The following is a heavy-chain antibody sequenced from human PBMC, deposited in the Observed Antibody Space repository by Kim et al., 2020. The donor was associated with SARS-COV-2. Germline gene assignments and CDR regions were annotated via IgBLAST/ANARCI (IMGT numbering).Heavy chain of an antibody. CDR2: TNADGSDT. CDR1: GFTFSSHW. CDR3: PNARWLIY. J-gene: IGHJ4*02. Sequence: GGSLRLSCTASGFTFSSHWMHWVRQAPGKGLVWVSRTNADGSDTAYADSVKGRFTISRDNAKSTLYLQMNSLRAEDTAVYYCPNARWLIYWGQGTLVTVSS. D-gene: IGHD6-19*01. V-gene: IGHV3-74*01.